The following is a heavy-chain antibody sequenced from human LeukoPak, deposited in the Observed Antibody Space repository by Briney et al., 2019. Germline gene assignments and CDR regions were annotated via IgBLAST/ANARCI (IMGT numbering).Heavy chain of an antibody. D-gene: IGHD1-7*01. J-gene: IGHJ6*03. CDR1: GFTFTSYA. CDR2: ISGGGGTT. CDR3: ARDNWNYGISGYYYYYMDV. Sequence: GGSLRLSCAASGFTFTSYAMSWVRQAPGKGLEWVSAISGGGGTTYYADSVKGRFTISRDNSKNTLYLQMNSLRAEDTAVYYCARDNWNYGISGYYYYYMDVWGKGTTVAVSS. V-gene: IGHV3-23*01.